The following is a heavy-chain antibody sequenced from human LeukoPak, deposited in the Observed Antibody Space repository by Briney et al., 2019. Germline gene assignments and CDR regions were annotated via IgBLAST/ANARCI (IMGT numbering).Heavy chain of an antibody. V-gene: IGHV3-64D*09. Sequence: PGGSLSLSCSASGFAFSAFDMHWVRQAPGKGLEYLSAISGDGRTIYYADSVRGGFTISRDHAKNTLYLQMSSLRVEDTALYYCVKIARDWGQGTLVTV. J-gene: IGHJ4*02. CDR2: ISGDGRTI. CDR3: VKIARD. CDR1: GFAFSAFD.